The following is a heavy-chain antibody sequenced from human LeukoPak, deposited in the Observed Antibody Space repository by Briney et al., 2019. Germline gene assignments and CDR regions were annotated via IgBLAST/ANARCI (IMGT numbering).Heavy chain of an antibody. V-gene: IGHV4-34*01. CDR2: INHSGST. CDR3: ASSGYYGSGSYDY. Sequence: PSETLCLTCAAYGGSFSGYDWSWIRQPPGKGLEWVGEINHSGSTNYNPSLKSRVTISVDTSKNQFSLKLSSVTAADTAVYYCASSGYYGSGSYDYWGQGTLVTVSS. D-gene: IGHD3-10*01. CDR1: GGSFSGYD. J-gene: IGHJ4*02.